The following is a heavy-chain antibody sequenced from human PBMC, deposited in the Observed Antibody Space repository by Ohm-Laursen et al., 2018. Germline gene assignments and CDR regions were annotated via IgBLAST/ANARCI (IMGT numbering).Heavy chain of an antibody. CDR3: ARGTGVAAAGSIRFDP. V-gene: IGHV4-59*08. CDR1: GGSISTYY. J-gene: IGHJ5*02. CDR2: VYYTGST. D-gene: IGHD6-13*01. Sequence: SETLSLTCPVSGGSISTYYWSWIRQPPGKGLEWIGYVYYTGSTKYNPSLKSRITISVDTSENQFSLKLNSVTAADTAVYFCARGTGVAAAGSIRFDPWGRGTLVTVSS.